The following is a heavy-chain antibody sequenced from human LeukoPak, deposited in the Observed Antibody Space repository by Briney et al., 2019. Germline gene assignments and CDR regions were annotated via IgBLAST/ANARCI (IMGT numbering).Heavy chain of an antibody. D-gene: IGHD3-16*01. CDR3: ASGLGGRRVYYYYGMDV. CDR1: GYTFTSYG. V-gene: IGHV1-3*01. Sequence: ASVKVSCTASGYTFTSYGMYWGRQAPGQRLEWVGWSKAGNGNTKYSKKFQGRVTITIDTSANTAYMELSSLRSEDTAVYYCASGLGGRRVYYYYGMDVWGKGTTVTVSS. CDR2: SKAGNGNT. J-gene: IGHJ6*04.